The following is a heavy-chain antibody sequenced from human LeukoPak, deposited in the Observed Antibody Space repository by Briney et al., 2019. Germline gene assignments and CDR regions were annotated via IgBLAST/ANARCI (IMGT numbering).Heavy chain of an antibody. Sequence: PGGSLRLSCAASGFIVSRYYMSWVRLAPGKELECVAGIYSGGSTDYADSVKGRFTASRDNAKNSLYLQMNSLRVEDTAVYYCASRSINWYRGNNWFDPWGQGTLVIVSS. CDR3: ASRSINWYRGNNWFDP. D-gene: IGHD6-13*01. J-gene: IGHJ5*02. CDR1: GFIVSRYY. CDR2: IYSGGST. V-gene: IGHV3-53*01.